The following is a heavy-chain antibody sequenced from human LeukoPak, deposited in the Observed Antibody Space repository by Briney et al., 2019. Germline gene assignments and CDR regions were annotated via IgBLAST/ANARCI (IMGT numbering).Heavy chain of an antibody. CDR2: ISYDGSNK. J-gene: IGHJ3*01. CDR3: ARDMELST. D-gene: IGHD3-16*02. V-gene: IGHV3-30*03. Sequence: PGGSLRLSCAASGXTFSNYGVHWVRQAPGKGLEWVVVISYDGSNKYYADSVKGRFSVSRDNAKDTLYLQVNSLRAEDTAIYYCARDMELSTWGTGTMVSVSS. CDR1: GXTFSNYG.